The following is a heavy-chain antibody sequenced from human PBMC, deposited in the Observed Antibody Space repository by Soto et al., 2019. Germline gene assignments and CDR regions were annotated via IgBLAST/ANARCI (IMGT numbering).Heavy chain of an antibody. CDR2: IIPIFGTA. V-gene: IGHV1-69*06. CDR1: GGTFSSYA. CDR3: ARAVVVPAAMVYYYYGMDV. J-gene: IGHJ6*02. Sequence: QVQLVQSGAEVQKPGSSVKVSCKASGGTFSSYAISWVRQAPGQGLEWMGGIIPIFGTANYAQKFQGRVTITADKSTSTAYMELSSLRSEDTAVYYCARAVVVPAAMVYYYYGMDVWGQGTTVTVSS. D-gene: IGHD2-2*01.